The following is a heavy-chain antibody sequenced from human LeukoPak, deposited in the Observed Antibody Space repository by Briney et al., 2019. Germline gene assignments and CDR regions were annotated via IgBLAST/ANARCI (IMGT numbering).Heavy chain of an antibody. CDR2: SYTSGST. J-gene: IGHJ5*02. CDR1: GGSISSGSYY. D-gene: IGHD3-22*01. CDR3: ARDLSYYYDSSGSAGWFDP. Sequence: SETLSLACTVSGGSISSGSYYWSWIRQPAGKGLQWIARSYTSGSTNYNPSLKSRVTISVDTSKNQFSLKLSSVTAADTAVYYCARDLSYYYDSSGSAGWFDPWGQGTLVTVAS. V-gene: IGHV4-61*02.